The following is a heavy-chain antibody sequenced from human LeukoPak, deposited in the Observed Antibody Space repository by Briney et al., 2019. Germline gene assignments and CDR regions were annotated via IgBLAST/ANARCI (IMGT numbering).Heavy chain of an antibody. CDR3: ARDLLIAVAGTNYFDY. CDR2: IYNSGSNY. V-gene: IGHV4-39*07. Sequence: SETLSLTCTVSGGSISSTGYSWGWFRQHPGKGLECIAHIYNSGSNYYYNPSLQSRVTMSVDTSKNQFSLKLSSVTAADTAVYYCARDLLIAVAGTNYFDYWGQGTLVTVSS. D-gene: IGHD6-19*01. CDR1: GGSISSTGYS. J-gene: IGHJ4*02.